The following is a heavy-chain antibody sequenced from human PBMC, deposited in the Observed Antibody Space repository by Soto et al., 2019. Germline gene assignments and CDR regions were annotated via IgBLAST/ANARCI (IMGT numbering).Heavy chain of an antibody. D-gene: IGHD3-9*01. Sequence: EASVKVSCKASGYTFTSYAMHWVRQAPGQRLEWMGWINAGNGNTKYSQKFQGRVTITRDTSASTAYMELSSLRSEDTAVYYCARDFKYYDILTGYYTDYFDYWGQGTLVTVSS. CDR1: GYTFTSYA. J-gene: IGHJ4*02. CDR2: INAGNGNT. V-gene: IGHV1-3*01. CDR3: ARDFKYYDILTGYYTDYFDY.